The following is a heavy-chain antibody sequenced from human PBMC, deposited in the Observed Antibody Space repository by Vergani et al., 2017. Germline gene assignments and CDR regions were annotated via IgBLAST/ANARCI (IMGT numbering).Heavy chain of an antibody. J-gene: IGHJ4*02. CDR1: GFSLTTSAMR. Sequence: QVTLKESGPALVKPTQTLTLTCTFSGFSLTTSAMRVSWIRQPPGRALEWLARIEWDDEKFYNTSLKDRLSISKDTSKSQVVLTMTNMDPLDTATYYCARYYRGDFFDHWGQGTLVTVTS. CDR3: ARYYRGDFFDH. CDR2: IEWDDEK. V-gene: IGHV2-70*04. D-gene: IGHD1-26*01.